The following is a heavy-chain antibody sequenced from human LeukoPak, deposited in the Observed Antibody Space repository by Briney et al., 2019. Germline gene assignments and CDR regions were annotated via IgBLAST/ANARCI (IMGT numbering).Heavy chain of an antibody. J-gene: IGHJ3*02. CDR3: ARHRGDYRDAFDI. CDR2: IYPGDSDT. V-gene: IGHV5-51*01. CDR1: GSNFTTYW. D-gene: IGHD4-11*01. Sequence: GASLKISCKGSGSNFTTYWIGWVRQLPGKGLEWMGIIYPGDSDTRYSPSFQGQVTISADKSISTAYLQWSSLKASDTAMYYCARHRGDYRDAFDIWGQGTMVTVSS.